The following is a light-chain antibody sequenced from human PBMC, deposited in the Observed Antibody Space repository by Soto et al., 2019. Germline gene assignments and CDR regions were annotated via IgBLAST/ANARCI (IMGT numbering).Light chain of an antibody. CDR1: IGSKT. Sequence: SYELTQAPSVSVAPGQTARITCGDIGSKTVHWYQQKPGQAPVLVVYDDSDRPSGIPDRFSGSNSGNTATLTITTVEAGDEAAYFCQVFDGNTDDVIFGGWTQLTVL. J-gene: IGLJ2*01. CDR2: DDS. CDR3: QVFDGNTDDVI. V-gene: IGLV3-21*02.